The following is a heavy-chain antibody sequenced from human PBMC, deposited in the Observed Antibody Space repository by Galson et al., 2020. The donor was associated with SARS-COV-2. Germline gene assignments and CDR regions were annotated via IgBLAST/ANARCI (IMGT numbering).Heavy chain of an antibody. V-gene: IGHV3-30*18. Sequence: PGGSLRLSCAASGFTFSSYGMHWVRQAPGKGLEWVAVISYDGSNKYYADSVKGRFTISRDNSENTLYVQMNSLRADDTAVYYCAKEVGFDSSGHHSGGVHYSEGVYCYFCGLDVWGQGITVTVSS. J-gene: IGHJ6*02. CDR1: GFTFSSYG. D-gene: IGHD3-22*01. CDR3: AKEVGFDSSGHHSGGVHYSEGVYCYFCGLDV. CDR2: ISYDGSNK.